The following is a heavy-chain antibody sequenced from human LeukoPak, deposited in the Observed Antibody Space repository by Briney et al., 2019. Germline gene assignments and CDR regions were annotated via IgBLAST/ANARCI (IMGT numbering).Heavy chain of an antibody. Sequence: SETLSLTCTVSGGSISSSSYYWGWIRQPPGKGLEWIGSIYYSGSTYYNPSLKSRVTISVDTSKNQFSLKLSSVTAADTAVYYCARGYNWFDPWGQGTLVTVSS. V-gene: IGHV4-39*07. CDR2: IYYSGST. CDR3: ARGYNWFDP. J-gene: IGHJ5*02. CDR1: GGSISSSSYY.